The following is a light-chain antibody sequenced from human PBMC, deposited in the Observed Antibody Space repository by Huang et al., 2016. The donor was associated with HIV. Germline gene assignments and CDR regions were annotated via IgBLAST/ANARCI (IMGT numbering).Light chain of an antibody. V-gene: IGKV3-15*01. CDR1: QTVGSS. J-gene: IGKJ5*01. CDR3: QQYHNWPIT. CDR2: DAS. Sequence: ETVMTQSPATLSVSPGGRAILSCRASQTVGSSLAWYKQKPGQAPRLLIYDASIRANGIPAKFSGSGSGTEFTLTLSSLQSEDFGFYYCQQYHNWPITFGQGTRLEMK.